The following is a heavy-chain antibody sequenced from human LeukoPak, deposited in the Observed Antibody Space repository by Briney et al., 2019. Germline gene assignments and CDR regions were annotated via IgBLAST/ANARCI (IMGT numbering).Heavy chain of an antibody. CDR3: ARDHPLKGAFDI. J-gene: IGHJ3*02. V-gene: IGHV3-53*01. CDR2: IYSGGST. Sequence: GGSLRLSCAASGFTVSSNYMSWVRRAPGKGLEWVSVIYSGGSTYYADSVKGRFTISRDNTKNTLYLQMNSLRAEDTAVYYCARDHPLKGAFDIWGQGTMVTVSS. CDR1: GFTVSSNY.